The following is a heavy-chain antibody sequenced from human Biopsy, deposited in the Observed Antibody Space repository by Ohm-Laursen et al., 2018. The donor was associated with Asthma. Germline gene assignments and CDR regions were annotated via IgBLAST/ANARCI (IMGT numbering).Heavy chain of an antibody. CDR1: GFSPSSSGAN. CDR2: IDWEEDK. V-gene: IGHV2-70*04. J-gene: IGHJ4*02. D-gene: IGHD1-14*01. CDR3: TRHNDY. Sequence: TQTLTLTCSFSGFSPSSSGANVNWIRQPPGKAPEWLARIDWEEDKFYSTSLRTRLTISKGSSEDQVVLTMTNMGPVDTATYYCTRHNDYWGPGILVTVSS.